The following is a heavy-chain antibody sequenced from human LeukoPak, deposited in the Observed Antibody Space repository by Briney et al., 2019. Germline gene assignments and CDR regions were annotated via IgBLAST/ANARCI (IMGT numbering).Heavy chain of an antibody. CDR1: GFTVSSKY. D-gene: IGHD3-10*01. Sequence: GGSLRLSCAASGFTVSSKYMSWVRQAPGKGLEWVSLISGGGSTYYADSVKGRFTISRDNSKNTLYLQMDSLRAEDTAVYYCARVPGAYYDAFDIGGQGTMVTVSS. CDR2: ISGGGST. J-gene: IGHJ3*02. CDR3: ARVPGAYYDAFDI. V-gene: IGHV3-66*01.